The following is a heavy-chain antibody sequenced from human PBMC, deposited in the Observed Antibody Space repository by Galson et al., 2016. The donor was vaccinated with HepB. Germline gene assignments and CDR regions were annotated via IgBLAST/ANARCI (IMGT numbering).Heavy chain of an antibody. V-gene: IGHV3-64D*06. Sequence: SLRLSCAASGFTFSSYAMHWVRQAPGKGLEHVSAITDWGSPYYADSVKGRFTISRDNSKNTMYLQMTSLRAEDTAVYYCVKDTPSGWELPSTGFDAFDIWGQGTLVTVSS. D-gene: IGHD1-26*01. J-gene: IGHJ3*02. CDR2: ITDWGSP. CDR1: GFTFSSYA. CDR3: VKDTPSGWELPSTGFDAFDI.